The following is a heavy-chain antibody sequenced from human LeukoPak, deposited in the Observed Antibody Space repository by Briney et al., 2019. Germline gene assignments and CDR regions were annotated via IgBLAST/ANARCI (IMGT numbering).Heavy chain of an antibody. CDR2: INPNSGGT. D-gene: IGHD3-9*01. J-gene: IGHJ4*02. CDR1: GYTFTGYY. V-gene: IGHV1-2*04. Sequence: ASVKVSCKASGYTFTGYYMHWVRHAPGQGLEWMGWINPNSGGTNYAQKFQGWVTMTRDTSISTAYMELSRLRSDDTAVYYCARGDDILTGFDYWGQGTLVTVSS. CDR3: ARGDDILTGFDY.